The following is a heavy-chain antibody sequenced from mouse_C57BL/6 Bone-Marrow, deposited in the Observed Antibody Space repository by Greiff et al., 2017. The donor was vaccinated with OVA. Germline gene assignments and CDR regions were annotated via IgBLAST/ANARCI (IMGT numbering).Heavy chain of an antibody. J-gene: IGHJ3*01. V-gene: IGHV1-81*01. Sequence: VKLVESGAELARPGASVKLSCKASGYTFTSYGISWVKQRTGQGLEWIGEIYPRSGNTYYNEKFKGKATLTADKSSSTAYMELRSLTSEDSAVYFCAREPYYYGSSSWFAYWGQGTLVTVSA. CDR1: GYTFTSYG. D-gene: IGHD1-1*01. CDR3: AREPYYYGSSSWFAY. CDR2: IYPRSGNT.